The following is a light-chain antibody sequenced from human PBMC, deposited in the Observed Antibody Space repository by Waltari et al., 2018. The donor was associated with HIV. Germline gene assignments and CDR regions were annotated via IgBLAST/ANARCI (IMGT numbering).Light chain of an antibody. V-gene: IGLV1-47*01. Sequence: QSVLTQPPSASGTPGQRVTISCSGSRSNIGKNFIYWYQQFPGTAPKLLIYRNDRRPSGGPDRVSGSKSGTSASLASSGLRSEDEADYYCATWDDSLSGWVFGGGTKLTVL. CDR3: ATWDDSLSGWV. J-gene: IGLJ3*02. CDR2: RND. CDR1: RSNIGKNF.